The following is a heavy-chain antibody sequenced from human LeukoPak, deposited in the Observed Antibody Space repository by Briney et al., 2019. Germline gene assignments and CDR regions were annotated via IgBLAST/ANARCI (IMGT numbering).Heavy chain of an antibody. CDR2: IYYSGST. CDR3: ARGTPFDY. CDR1: GGSISSYY. V-gene: IGHV4-59*01. Sequence: SETLSLTCTVSGGSISSYYWSWIRQPPGKGLEWIGYIYYSGSTNYNPSLKSRVTISVDTSKNQFSLKLSSVTAADTAVYYCARGTPFDYWGQGTLVTVSS. J-gene: IGHJ4*02.